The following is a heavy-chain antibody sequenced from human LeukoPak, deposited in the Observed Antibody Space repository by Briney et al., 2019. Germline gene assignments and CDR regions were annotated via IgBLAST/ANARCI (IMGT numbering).Heavy chain of an antibody. J-gene: IGHJ6*03. Sequence: SETLSLTCTVYAGSISSSSYEWGWLRQPPGKGLEWIGSIYYSGSTHYNPSLKSRVTETVDTTKHQFSVKLRSVTAADTAVYHCARITFTRSFTYDYGTGKYLQYYGDVWGKGTTVTISS. CDR2: IYYSGST. D-gene: IGHD3-10*01. V-gene: IGHV4-39*07. CDR3: ARITFTRSFTYDYGTGKYLQYYGDV. CDR1: AGSISSSSYE.